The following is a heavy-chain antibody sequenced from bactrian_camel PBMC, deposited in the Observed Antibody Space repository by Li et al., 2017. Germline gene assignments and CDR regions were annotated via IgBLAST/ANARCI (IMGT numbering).Heavy chain of an antibody. CDR1: GYTSTPNC. CDR3: AVGEDLWRLCALGVVTPVELRY. D-gene: IGHD4*01. V-gene: IGHV3S40*01. J-gene: IGHJ4*01. Sequence: AGESLKLSCLAAGYTSTPNCMGWVRQAPGKGLEWVSSISNGGTLTYYADSVKGRFIISRDNATNTFDLEMSALTPEDTAMYYCAVGEDLWRLCALGVVTPVELRYWGQGTQVTVS. CDR2: ISNGGTLT.